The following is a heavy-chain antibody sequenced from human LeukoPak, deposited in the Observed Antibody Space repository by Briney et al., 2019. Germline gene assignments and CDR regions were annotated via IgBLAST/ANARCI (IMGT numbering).Heavy chain of an antibody. CDR3: ARGKYYFDY. CDR2: IWYDGNNK. J-gene: IGHJ4*02. CDR1: GFTFSNYG. V-gene: IGHV3-33*01. Sequence: GRSLRLSCAASGFTFSNYGMHWVRQAPGKGLEWVTFIWYDGNNKYYADSVKGRFTISRDNSKNTLYLQMNSLRAEDTAVYFCARGKYYFDYWGQGTLVTVSS.